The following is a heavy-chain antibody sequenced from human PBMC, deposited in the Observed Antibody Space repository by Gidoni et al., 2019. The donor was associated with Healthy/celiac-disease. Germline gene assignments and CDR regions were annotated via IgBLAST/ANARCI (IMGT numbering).Heavy chain of an antibody. J-gene: IGHJ3*02. CDR1: GGSISSYY. Sequence: QVQLQESGPGLVKPSETLSLTCTVSGGSISSYYWSWIRQPAGKGLEWIGRIYTSGSTNYNPSLKSRVTMSVDTSKNQFSLKLSSVTAADTAVYYCARDPLINGPGDFGAFDIWGQGTMVTVSS. CDR3: ARDPLINGPGDFGAFDI. V-gene: IGHV4-4*07. D-gene: IGHD3-16*01. CDR2: IYTSGST.